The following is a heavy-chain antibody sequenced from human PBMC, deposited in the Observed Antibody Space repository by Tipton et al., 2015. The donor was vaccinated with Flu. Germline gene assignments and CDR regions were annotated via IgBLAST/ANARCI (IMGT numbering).Heavy chain of an antibody. Sequence: SLRLSCAASGLTVSSNYMSWVRQAPGKGLEWVSVIYSGGSTYYADSVKGRFTISRDNSKNTLYLQMNSLRAEDTAVYYCARERPPKGWLPYDAFDIWGQGTMVTVSS. CDR1: GLTVSSNY. V-gene: IGHV3-53*01. CDR2: IYSGGST. D-gene: IGHD5-24*01. J-gene: IGHJ3*02. CDR3: ARERPPKGWLPYDAFDI.